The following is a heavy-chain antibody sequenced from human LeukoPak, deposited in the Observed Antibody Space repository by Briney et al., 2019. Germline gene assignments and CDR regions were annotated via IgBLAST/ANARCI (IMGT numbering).Heavy chain of an antibody. D-gene: IGHD6-13*01. CDR2: IIPIVGTT. Sequence: ASVKLSCTASGGTFSSYAISWGRQAPGQGLQWRGGIIPIVGTTKYAQKFQGRVTITTDESTSTAYMELSSLRSEDTAVYYCARRAYSSPGYYYYYSMDVWGKGTTVPVSS. V-gene: IGHV1-69*05. J-gene: IGHJ6*03. CDR1: GGTFSSYA. CDR3: ARRAYSSPGYYYYYSMDV.